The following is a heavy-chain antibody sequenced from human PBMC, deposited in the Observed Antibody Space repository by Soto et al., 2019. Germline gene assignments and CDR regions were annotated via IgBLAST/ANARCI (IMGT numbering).Heavy chain of an antibody. CDR1: GYTFTSYY. D-gene: IGHD4-17*01. CDR2: INPSGGST. CDR3: ARDRGRNYGGNRNTYYYYYYGMDV. Sequence: ASVKVSCKASGYTFTSYYMHWVRQAPGQGLEWMGIINPSGGSTSYAQKFQGRVTMTRDTSTSTVYMELSSLRSEDTAVYYCARDRGRNYGGNRNTYYYYYYGMDVWGQGTTVTVSS. J-gene: IGHJ6*02. V-gene: IGHV1-46*01.